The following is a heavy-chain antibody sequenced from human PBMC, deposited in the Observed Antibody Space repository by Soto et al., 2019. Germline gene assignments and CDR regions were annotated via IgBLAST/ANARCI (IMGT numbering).Heavy chain of an antibody. CDR2: ISGSGGDT. CDR1: GFTFSSYA. V-gene: IGHV3-23*01. CDR3: AKIMTTDRYYWYGMDL. J-gene: IGHJ6*02. Sequence: PGGSLRLSCAASGFTFSSYAMIWVRQAPGKGLGRVSSISGSGGDTYYADSVKGRFTISRDNSNNTLYLQMNSLRADDTAIYYCAKIMTTDRYYWYGMDLWGQGTTVTVSS. D-gene: IGHD4-4*01.